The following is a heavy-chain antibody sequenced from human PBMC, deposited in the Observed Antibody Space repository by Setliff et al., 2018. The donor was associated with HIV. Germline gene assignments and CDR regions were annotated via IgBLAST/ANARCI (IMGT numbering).Heavy chain of an antibody. D-gene: IGHD3-10*01. V-gene: IGHV3-23*01. CDR1: GFTFSSYA. CDR2: ISGSGGDT. CDR3: AKKTAAYTSGSWLHY. Sequence: PGGSLRLSCASSGFTFSSYAMTWVRQAPGKGLECVAVISGSGGDTYYADSVKGRFVISREKSKSTLYLQMNSLRAEDTAVYYCAKKTAAYTSGSWLHYWSQGTLVTVSS. J-gene: IGHJ4*02.